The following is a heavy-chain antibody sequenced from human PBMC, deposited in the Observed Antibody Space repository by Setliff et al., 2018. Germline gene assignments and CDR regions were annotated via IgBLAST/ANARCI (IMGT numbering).Heavy chain of an antibody. CDR3: ARAPGRRSGYDPYYFDY. V-gene: IGHV4-59*11. J-gene: IGHJ4*02. D-gene: IGHD5-12*01. Sequence: SETLSLTCSVSGGSITGHYWSWIRQTPGKGLEWIGYSHYTGSPNYKNPSLASRATISVDTSKNQFSLKLSSVTPADTAVYYCARAPGRRSGYDPYYFDYWGQGTLVTVSS. CDR1: GGSITGHY. CDR2: SHYTGSP.